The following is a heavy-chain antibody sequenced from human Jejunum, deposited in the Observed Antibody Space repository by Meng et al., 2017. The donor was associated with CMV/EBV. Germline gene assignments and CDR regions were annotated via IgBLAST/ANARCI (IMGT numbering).Heavy chain of an antibody. Sequence: GGSVSSASYYWSWVRQPPGRGLEWVGYISYSGTINYNPSLKSRVTITVDTSKNQFSLKLSSVTAADTAVYYCARARSSGWYGGANYWGQGTLVTVSS. D-gene: IGHD6-19*01. CDR3: ARARSSGWYGGANY. J-gene: IGHJ4*02. V-gene: IGHV4-61*01. CDR1: GGSVSSASYY. CDR2: ISYSGTI.